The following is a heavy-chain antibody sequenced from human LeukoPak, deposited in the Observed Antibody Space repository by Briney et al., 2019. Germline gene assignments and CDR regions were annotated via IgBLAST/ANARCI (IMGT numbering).Heavy chain of an antibody. CDR3: ARDSGDPEYYGSGSRHYYYGMDV. CDR2: ISYDGSNK. D-gene: IGHD3-10*01. V-gene: IGHV3-30*04. CDR1: GFTFSTYA. Sequence: GRSLRLSCVASGFTFSTYAMHWVRQAPGKGLEWVAVISYDGSNKYYADSVKGRFTISRDNSKNTLYLQMNSLRAEDTAVYYCARDSGDPEYYGSGSRHYYYGMDVWGQGTTVTVSS. J-gene: IGHJ6*02.